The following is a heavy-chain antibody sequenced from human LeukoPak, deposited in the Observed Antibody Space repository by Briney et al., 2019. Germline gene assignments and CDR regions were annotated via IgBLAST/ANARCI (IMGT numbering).Heavy chain of an antibody. J-gene: IGHJ4*02. CDR2: IWYDGSNK. CDR1: GFTFSSYG. CDR3: AKDYAAAANFFDY. D-gene: IGHD6-13*01. Sequence: GGSLRLSCAASGFTFSSYGMHWVRQAPGKGLEWVAVIWYDGSNKYYADSVKGRFTISRDNSKNTLYLQMNSLRAEDTAVYYCAKDYAAAANFFDYWGQGTLVTVSS. V-gene: IGHV3-30*02.